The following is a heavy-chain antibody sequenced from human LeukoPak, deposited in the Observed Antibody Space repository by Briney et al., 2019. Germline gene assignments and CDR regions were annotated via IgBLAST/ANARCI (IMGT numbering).Heavy chain of an antibody. CDR2: ISSSGSTI. D-gene: IGHD2-2*01. J-gene: IGHJ5*02. CDR1: GFTFSDYY. Sequence: GGSLRLSCAASGFTFSDYYMSWIRQAPGKGLEWVSYISSSGSTIYYADSVKGRFTISRDNAKNSLYLQMNSLRAEGTAVYYCARGNWGQEYQLPHNWFDPWGQGTLVTVSS. CDR3: ARGNWGQEYQLPHNWFDP. V-gene: IGHV3-11*01.